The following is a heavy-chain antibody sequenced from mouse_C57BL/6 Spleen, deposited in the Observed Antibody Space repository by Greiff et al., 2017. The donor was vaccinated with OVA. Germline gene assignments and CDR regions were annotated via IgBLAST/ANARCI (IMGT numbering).Heavy chain of an antibody. CDR2: SRNKANDYTT. CDR3: ARDLTGTGFAY. CDR1: GFTFSDFY. J-gene: IGHJ3*01. D-gene: IGHD4-1*01. Sequence: EVKLVDSGGGLVQSGRSLRLSCATSGFTFSDFYMEWVRQAPGKGLEWIAASRNKANDYTTEYSASVKGRFIVSRDTSQSILYLQMNALRAEDTAIYYCARDLTGTGFAYWGQGTLVTVSA. V-gene: IGHV7-1*01.